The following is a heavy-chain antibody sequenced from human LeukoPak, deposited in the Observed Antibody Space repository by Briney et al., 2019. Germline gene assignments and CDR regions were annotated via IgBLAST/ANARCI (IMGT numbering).Heavy chain of an antibody. D-gene: IGHD4-11*01. CDR1: GGSISTYY. V-gene: IGHV4-59*01. CDR2: VYYSGST. J-gene: IGHJ4*02. Sequence: SETLSLTCTVSGGSISTYYWSWIRQPPGKGLEWIGYVYYSGSTNYNPSLKSRVTISVDTSKNQFSLTLSSVTAADTAVYHCARDYSNYIIDYWGQGTLVTVSS. CDR3: ARDYSNYIIDY.